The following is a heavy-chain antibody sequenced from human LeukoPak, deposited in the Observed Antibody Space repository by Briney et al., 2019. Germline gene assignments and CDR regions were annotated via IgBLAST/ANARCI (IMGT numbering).Heavy chain of an antibody. CDR1: GFTFSSYA. J-gene: IGHJ4*02. CDR2: ISGSGGST. CDR3: VKAGVVVPAAKGAFDY. D-gene: IGHD2-2*01. Sequence: GGSLRLSCAASGFTFSSYAMSWVCQPPGKGLEWVSAISGSGGSTYYADSVKGRFTISRDNSKNTLYLQMNSLRAEDTAVYYCVKAGVVVPAAKGAFDYWGQGTLVTVSS. V-gene: IGHV3-23*01.